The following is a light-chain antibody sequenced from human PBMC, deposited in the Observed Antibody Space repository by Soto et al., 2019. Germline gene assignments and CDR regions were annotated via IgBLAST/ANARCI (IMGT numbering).Light chain of an antibody. V-gene: IGLV2-14*01. Sequence: QSALTQPASVSGSPGQSITISCTGTSSDVGGYNYVSWYQQHPGKAPKLMIYEVTNRPSGVSNRFSGSKSGNTASLTISGLQAEDEADYYCTSFGGINNFVVFGGGTKLTVL. CDR1: SSDVGGYNY. J-gene: IGLJ2*01. CDR2: EVT. CDR3: TSFGGINNFVV.